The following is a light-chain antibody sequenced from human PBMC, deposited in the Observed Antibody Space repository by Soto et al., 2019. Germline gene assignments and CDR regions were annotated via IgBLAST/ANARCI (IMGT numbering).Light chain of an antibody. CDR2: GAS. CDR3: QQRSNWIT. CDR1: QKISSSY. J-gene: IGKJ5*01. V-gene: IGKV3D-20*02. Sequence: EIVLTQSPGTLSLSPGERATLSCRASQKISSSYLAWYQQKPGQAPRFLIYGASSRATGIPDRFSGSGSGTDFTPPISRLEPEDFAVYYCQQRSNWITFGQGTRLEIK.